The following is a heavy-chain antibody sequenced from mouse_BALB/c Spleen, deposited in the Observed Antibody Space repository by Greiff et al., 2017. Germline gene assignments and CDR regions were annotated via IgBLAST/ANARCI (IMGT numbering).Heavy chain of an antibody. CDR1: GYTFSSYW. D-gene: IGHD1-3*01. J-gene: IGHJ2*01. V-gene: IGHV1-9*01. CDR2: ILPGSGST. CDR3: ERVKRPRSYFDY. Sequence: QVQLQQSGAELMKPGASVKISCKATGYTFSSYWIEWVKQRPGHGLEWIGEILPGSGSTNYNEKFKGKATFTADTSSNTAYMQLSSLTSEDSAVYYCERVKRPRSYFDYWGQGTTLTVSS.